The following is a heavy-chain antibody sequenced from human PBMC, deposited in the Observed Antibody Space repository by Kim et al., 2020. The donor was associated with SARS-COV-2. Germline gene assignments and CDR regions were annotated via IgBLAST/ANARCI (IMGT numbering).Heavy chain of an antibody. CDR1: GYTFTGYY. CDR2: INPNSGGT. J-gene: IGHJ4*02. Sequence: ALVKVSCKASGYTFTGYYMHWVRQAPGQGLEWMGWINPNSGGTNYAQKFQGRVTMTRDTSINTAYMELSRLRSDDTAVYYCARDGYYYDSSGYYRTFDYWGQGTLVTVSS. V-gene: IGHV1-2*02. CDR3: ARDGYYYDSSGYYRTFDY. D-gene: IGHD3-22*01.